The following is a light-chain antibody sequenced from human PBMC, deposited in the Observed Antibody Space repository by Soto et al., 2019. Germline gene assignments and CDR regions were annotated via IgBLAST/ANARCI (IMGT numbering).Light chain of an antibody. CDR3: QQYSNLWT. V-gene: IGKV3-11*01. CDR1: QSVSSY. Sequence: EIVLTQSPGTLSLSPGERATLSCRASQSVSSYLAWYQQKPGQAPRLLIYDASNRATGIPARFSGSGSGTDFTLTISSLEPEDFAVYYCQQYSNLWTFGQGTK. J-gene: IGKJ1*01. CDR2: DAS.